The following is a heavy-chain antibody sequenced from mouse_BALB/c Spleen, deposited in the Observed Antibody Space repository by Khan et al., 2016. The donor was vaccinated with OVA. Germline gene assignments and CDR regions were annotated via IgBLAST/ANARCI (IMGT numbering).Heavy chain of an antibody. D-gene: IGHD2-10*02. J-gene: IGHJ3*01. CDR1: DYTFTSYF. V-gene: IGHV1S56*01. CDR3: ARAGYGSFAY. CDR2: IYPGNVNT. Sequence: QVQLKQSGPELVKPGASVRISCKASDYTFTSYFIHWVKQRPGQGLEWIGWIYPGNVNTEYNERFTGKATLTADKSSSTTYMQLSSLTSEDSAVYFCARAGYGSFAYWGQGTLVTVSA.